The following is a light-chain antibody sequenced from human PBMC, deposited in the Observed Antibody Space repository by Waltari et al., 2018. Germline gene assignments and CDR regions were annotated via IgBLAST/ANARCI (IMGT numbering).Light chain of an antibody. CDR1: QSISSK. Sequence: EIVMTQSPATLSVSPGESATLSCRASQSISSKLAWYQQKPGQGPRLLIYGASTRATGIPARFSGSGSGTEFTLTISSMQSEDSAVYHCQQYDEWWTFGQGTKVEIE. J-gene: IGKJ1*01. CDR3: QQYDEWWT. V-gene: IGKV3-15*01. CDR2: GAS.